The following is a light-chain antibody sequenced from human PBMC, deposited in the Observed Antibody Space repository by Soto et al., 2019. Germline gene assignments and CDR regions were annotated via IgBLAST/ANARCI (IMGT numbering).Light chain of an antibody. CDR1: QGIRTE. CDR3: LQDNSYPRT. J-gene: IGKJ1*01. V-gene: IGKV1-6*01. Sequence: AIQMTQSPSSLYASVGDRXTITCRASQGIRTELGWYQQKPGKAPRLLIYGASTLQGGVPSRFSGSGSGTDFTLTISSLQPEDFATYYCLQDNSYPRTFGQGTKVEIK. CDR2: GAS.